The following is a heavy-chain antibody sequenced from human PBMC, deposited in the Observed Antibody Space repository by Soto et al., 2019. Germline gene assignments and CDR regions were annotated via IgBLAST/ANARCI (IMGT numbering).Heavy chain of an antibody. CDR1: GFTFITST. J-gene: IGHJ4*02. Sequence: QMQLVQSGPEVKKPGTSVKVSCKASGFTFITSTVQWVRQARGQPLEWLGWIVVGSGNTIYAQNFQEKVTFTRDESTSTAYMELSSLRFEATGVYYCAEGGYHDTSGYSSDYWGQGTLVTVSS. CDR2: IVVGSGNT. V-gene: IGHV1-58*01. CDR3: AEGGYHDTSGYSSDY. D-gene: IGHD3-3*01.